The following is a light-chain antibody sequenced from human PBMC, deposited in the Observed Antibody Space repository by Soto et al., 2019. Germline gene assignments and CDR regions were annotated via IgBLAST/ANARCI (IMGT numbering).Light chain of an antibody. CDR2: SAS. CDR3: QKYNIAPSWT. J-gene: IGKJ1*01. V-gene: IGKV1-27*01. CDR1: QGISNY. Sequence: DIPMTQSPSSLSASVGDRVTITCRASQGISNYLAGYQRKPGKVPDLLISSASTLQSGAPSRFSGSGSGTDFTPTISSLQPEDVATYFCQKYNIAPSWTFGQGTKVEIK.